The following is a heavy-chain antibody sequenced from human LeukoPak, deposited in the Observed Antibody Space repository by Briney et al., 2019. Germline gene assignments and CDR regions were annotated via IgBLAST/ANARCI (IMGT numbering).Heavy chain of an antibody. V-gene: IGHV3-11*01. CDR3: ARDMGREVYSSSPDY. J-gene: IGHJ4*02. CDR1: GFTFSDYY. CDR2: ISSSGSTI. Sequence: PGGSLRLSCAASGFTFSDYYMSWIRQAPGKGLEWVSYISSSGSTICYADSVKGRFTISRDNAKNSLYLQMNSLRAEDTAVYYCARDMGREVYSSSPDYWGQGTLVTVSS. D-gene: IGHD6-13*01.